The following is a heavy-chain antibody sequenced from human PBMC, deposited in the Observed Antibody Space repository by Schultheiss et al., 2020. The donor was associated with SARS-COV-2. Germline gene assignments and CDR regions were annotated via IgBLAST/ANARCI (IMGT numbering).Heavy chain of an antibody. V-gene: IGHV4-38-2*01. CDR2: IYYSGST. CDR1: GYSISSGYY. CDR3: ASYRGYSYGYVDAFDI. Sequence: SETLSLTCAVSGYSISSGYYWGWIRQPPGKGLEWIGYIYYSGSTNYNPSLKSRVTISVDTSKNQFSLKLSSVTAADTAVYYCASYRGYSYGYVDAFDIWGQGTMVTVSS. D-gene: IGHD5-18*01. J-gene: IGHJ3*02.